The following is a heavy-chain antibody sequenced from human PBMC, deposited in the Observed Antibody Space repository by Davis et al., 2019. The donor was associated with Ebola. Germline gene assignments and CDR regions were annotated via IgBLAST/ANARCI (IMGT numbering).Heavy chain of an antibody. V-gene: IGHV3-23*01. Sequence: GGSLRLSCAVSGFTFSSHNMNWVRQAPGKGLEWVSGISSSGGSTYYADSVKGRFTISRDNSKNTLYLQMNSLRAEDTAVYYCAKDSSPMITFGGVIVDYWGQGTLVTVSS. D-gene: IGHD3-16*02. CDR2: ISSSGGST. CDR3: AKDSSPMITFGGVIVDY. CDR1: GFTFSSHN. J-gene: IGHJ4*02.